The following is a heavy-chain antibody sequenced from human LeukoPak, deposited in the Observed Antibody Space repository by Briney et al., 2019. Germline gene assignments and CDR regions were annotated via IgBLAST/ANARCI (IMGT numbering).Heavy chain of an antibody. CDR2: INHSGST. J-gene: IGHJ6*03. CDR3: ARGYCSGGSYYSSYYYSYMDV. D-gene: IGHD2-15*01. V-gene: IGHV4-34*01. CDR1: GGSFSGYY. Sequence: SETLSLTCAVYGGSFSGYYWSWIRQPPGKGLEWIGEINHSGSTNYNPSLKSRVTISVDTPKNQFSLKLSSVTAADTAVYYCARGYCSGGSYYSSYYYSYMDVWGKGTTVTVSS.